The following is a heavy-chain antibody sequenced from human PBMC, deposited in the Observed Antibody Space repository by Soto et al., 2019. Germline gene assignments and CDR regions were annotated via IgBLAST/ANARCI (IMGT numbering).Heavy chain of an antibody. CDR1: GFSLSISGVG. D-gene: IGHD3-3*01. CDR3: AHRGYDFWSGYQDYFDY. Sequence: GSGPTLVNPTQTLTLTCTFSGFSLSISGVGVGWIRQPPGKALEWLALIYWNDDKRDSPTLKSRLTITKDTYKNQVVLTMTNMDPVDTATYYCAHRGYDFWSGYQDYFDYWGQGTLVTVSS. V-gene: IGHV2-5*01. J-gene: IGHJ4*02. CDR2: IYWNDDK.